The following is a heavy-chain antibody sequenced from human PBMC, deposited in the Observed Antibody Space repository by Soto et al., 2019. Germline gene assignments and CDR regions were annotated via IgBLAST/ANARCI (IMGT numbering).Heavy chain of an antibody. V-gene: IGHV4-4*02. D-gene: IGHD6-19*01. J-gene: IGHJ4*02. CDR3: ARSLGWYAIDY. CDR1: GVSIVSNYY. CDR2: MSHIGSV. Sequence: QVLLQESGPGLVQPSGTLSLSCVVSGVSIVSNYYWGWVRQPPGKGLEWLGDMSHIGSVNYNPSLQSRVNLSMDKSQNQFYLKLKSVTAAATAVYYCARSLGWYAIDYWGQGTLVIVSS.